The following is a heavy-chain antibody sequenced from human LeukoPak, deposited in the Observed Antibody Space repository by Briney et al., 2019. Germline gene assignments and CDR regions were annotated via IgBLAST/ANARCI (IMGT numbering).Heavy chain of an antibody. V-gene: IGHV1-2*02. CDR1: GYTFTGYY. Sequence: HAASVKVSCKASGYTFTGYYMHWVRQAPGQGLEWMGWINPNSGGTNYAQKFQGRVTMTRDTSISTAYMELSRLRSDDTAVYYCARGGAAAGYWFDPWGQGTLVTVSS. CDR3: ARGGAAAGYWFDP. D-gene: IGHD6-13*01. J-gene: IGHJ5*02. CDR2: INPNSGGT.